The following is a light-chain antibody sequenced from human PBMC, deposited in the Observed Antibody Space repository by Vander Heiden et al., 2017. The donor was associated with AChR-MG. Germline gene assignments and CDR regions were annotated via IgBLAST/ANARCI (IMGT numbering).Light chain of an antibody. CDR2: EVN. CDR3: CSYAGSSTWV. V-gene: IGLV2-23*02. CDR1: SSDVGSYNL. Sequence: QSALTQPASVSGSPGQSITISCTGTSSDVGSYNLVSWYQQHPGKAPQLMIYEVNKRPSGVSYRFSGSQSANTASLTISGLQAGDEADYYCCSYAGSSTWVFGGGTKLTVL. J-gene: IGLJ3*02.